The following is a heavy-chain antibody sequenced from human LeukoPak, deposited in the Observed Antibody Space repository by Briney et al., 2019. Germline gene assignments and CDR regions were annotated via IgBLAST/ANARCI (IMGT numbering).Heavy chain of an antibody. CDR2: IHYSGTT. J-gene: IGHJ1*01. D-gene: IGHD3-22*01. CDR1: GDSITSRSYY. V-gene: IGHV4-39*07. CDR3: ARGARYYYEHRH. Sequence: SETLSLTCTVSGDSITSRSYYWGWIRQAPGKGLEWIARIHYSGTTYYKPSLKSRVTISVDTSKNQFSLRLSSVTAADTAVYYCARGARYYYEHRHWGQGTLVTVSS.